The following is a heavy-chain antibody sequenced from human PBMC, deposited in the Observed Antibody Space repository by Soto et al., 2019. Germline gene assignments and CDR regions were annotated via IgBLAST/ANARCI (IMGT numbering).Heavy chain of an antibody. CDR1: GFTFSSYA. CDR2: ISGSGGST. D-gene: IGHD3-9*01. Sequence: GGSLRLSCAASGFTFSSYAMSWVRQAPGKGLEWVSAISGSGGSTYYADSVKGRFTISRDNSKNTLYLQMNSLRAEDTAVYYCAKDAFSKNTYYDIFHSHSYYYMDVWGKGTTVTVSS. J-gene: IGHJ6*03. CDR3: AKDAFSKNTYYDIFHSHSYYYMDV. V-gene: IGHV3-23*01.